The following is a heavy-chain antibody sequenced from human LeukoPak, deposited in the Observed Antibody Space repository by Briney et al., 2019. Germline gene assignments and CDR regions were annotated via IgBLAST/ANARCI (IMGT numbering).Heavy chain of an antibody. CDR3: ARDGSITGPFLDAFDI. V-gene: IGHV1-46*01. CDR1: GYTFTSYY. Sequence: ASVKVSCKASGYTFTSYYMHWVRQAPGQGLEWMGIINPSGGSTSYAQKFQGRVTMTRDTSTSTVYMELSSLRSEDTAVYYCARDGSITGPFLDAFDIWGLGTMVTVSS. D-gene: IGHD1-20*01. CDR2: INPSGGST. J-gene: IGHJ3*02.